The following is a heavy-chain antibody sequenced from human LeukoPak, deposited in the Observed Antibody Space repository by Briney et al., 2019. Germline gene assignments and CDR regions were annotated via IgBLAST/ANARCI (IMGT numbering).Heavy chain of an antibody. V-gene: IGHV1-8*01. CDR3: ARCGYSYGDYYYYYYYMDV. CDR1: GYTFTSYD. J-gene: IGHJ6*03. CDR2: MNPNSGNT. Sequence: GASVKVSCKASGYTFTSYDINWVRQATGQGLEWMGWMNPNSGNTGYAQKFQGRVTMPRNTSISTAYMELSSLRSEGTAVYYCARCGYSYGDYYYYYYYMDVWGKGTTVTVSS. D-gene: IGHD5-18*01.